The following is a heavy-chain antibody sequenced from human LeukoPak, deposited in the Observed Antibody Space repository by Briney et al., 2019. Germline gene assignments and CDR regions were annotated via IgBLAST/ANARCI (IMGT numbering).Heavy chain of an antibody. J-gene: IGHJ4*02. D-gene: IGHD3-3*01. CDR1: GFIFNNYN. V-gene: IGHV3-48*01. CDR3: ARAPLGGYYFSHG. Sequence: GGSLRLSCAASGFIFNNYNMNWVRQAPGKGLEWVSYISSDSNTVYYADSVEGRFTISRDNAKNSLFLQMNSLTAEDTAVYYCARAPLGGYYFSHGWGQGTLVTVSS. CDR2: ISSDSNTV.